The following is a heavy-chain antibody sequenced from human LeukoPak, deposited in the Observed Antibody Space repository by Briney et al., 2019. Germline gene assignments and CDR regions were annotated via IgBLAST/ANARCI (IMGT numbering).Heavy chain of an antibody. CDR3: AKHQSSLQFPFDY. J-gene: IGHJ4*02. D-gene: IGHD4-11*01. Sequence: GGSLRLSCAASGFTFSSYAMSWVRQAPGKGLGWVSAISGSGGSTYYADSVKGRFTISRDNSKNTLYLQMNSLRAEDTAVYYCAKHQSSLQFPFDYWGQGTLVTVSS. V-gene: IGHV3-23*01. CDR2: ISGSGGST. CDR1: GFTFSSYA.